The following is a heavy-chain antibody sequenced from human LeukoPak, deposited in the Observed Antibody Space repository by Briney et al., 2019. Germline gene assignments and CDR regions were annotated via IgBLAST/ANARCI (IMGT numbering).Heavy chain of an antibody. J-gene: IGHJ5*02. CDR1: GYTFTGYY. V-gene: IGHV1-2*02. D-gene: IGHD6-19*01. Sequence: VASVKVSCKASGYTFTGYYMHWVRQAPGQGLEWMGWINPNSGGTNYAQKFQGRVTMTRDTSISTAYMELSRLRSDGTAVYYCARGGRYSSGNWFDPWGQGTLVTVSS. CDR3: ARGGRYSSGNWFDP. CDR2: INPNSGGT.